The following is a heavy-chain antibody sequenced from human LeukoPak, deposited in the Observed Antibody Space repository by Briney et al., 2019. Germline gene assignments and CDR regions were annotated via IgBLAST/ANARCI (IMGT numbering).Heavy chain of an antibody. CDR3: ARDPILGAPDYFDY. D-gene: IGHD1-26*01. Sequence: GGSLRLSCAASGFTFSAYNMNWFRRTPGKGLEWVSSITTSSTYMFYADSVRGRFTISRDNAENSLYLQMNSLRDEDTAVYYCARDPILGAPDYFDYWGQGTLVTVSS. J-gene: IGHJ4*02. V-gene: IGHV3-21*01. CDR1: GFTFSAYN. CDR2: ITTSSTYM.